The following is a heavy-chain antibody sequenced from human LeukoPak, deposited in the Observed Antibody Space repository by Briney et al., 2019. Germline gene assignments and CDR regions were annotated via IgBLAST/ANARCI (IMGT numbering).Heavy chain of an antibody. CDR1: GFTFSDYS. CDR2: ISSSRSTI. D-gene: IGHD2-2*01. CDR3: AREAPYCSSTSCYAVNSFDY. J-gene: IGHJ4*02. V-gene: IGHV3-48*01. Sequence: GGSLRLSCAASGFTFSDYSMNWVRQAPGKGLEWVSYISSSRSTIYYADSVKGRFTISRGNAKNSLYLQMNSLRAEDTAVYYCAREAPYCSSTSCYAVNSFDYWGQGTLVTVSS.